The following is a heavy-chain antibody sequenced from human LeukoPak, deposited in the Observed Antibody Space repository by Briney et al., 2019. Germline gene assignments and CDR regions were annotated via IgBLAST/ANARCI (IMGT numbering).Heavy chain of an antibody. CDR2: IYHSGST. CDR1: GYSISSGYY. V-gene: IGHV4-38-2*02. D-gene: IGHD3-22*01. Sequence: PSETLSLTCTVSGYSISSGYYWGWIRQPPGKGLEWIGSIYHSGSTYYNPSLKSRVTISVGTSKNQFSLKLSSVTAADTAVYYCARVFYDSSYNAVPLGLGYYFDYWGQGTLVTVSS. CDR3: ARVFYDSSYNAVPLGLGYYFDY. J-gene: IGHJ4*02.